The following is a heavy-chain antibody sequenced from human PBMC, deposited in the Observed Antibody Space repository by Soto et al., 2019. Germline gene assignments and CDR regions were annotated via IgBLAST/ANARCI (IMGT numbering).Heavy chain of an antibody. D-gene: IGHD3-22*01. V-gene: IGHV3-74*01. CDR1: GFTLSSYW. J-gene: IGHJ4*02. CDR2: INSDGSST. CDR3: ARDRYYDSSGYYSNY. Sequence: GGSLRLSCAASGFTLSSYWMHWVRQAPGKGLVWVSRINSDGSSTSYADSVKGRFTISRDNAKNTLYLQMNSLRAEDTAVYYCARDRYYDSSGYYSNYWGQGTLVTVSS.